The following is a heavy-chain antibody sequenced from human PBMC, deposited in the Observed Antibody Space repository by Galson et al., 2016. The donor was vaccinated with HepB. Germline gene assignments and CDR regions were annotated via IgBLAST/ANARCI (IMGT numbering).Heavy chain of an antibody. D-gene: IGHD3-3*01. Sequence: SLRLSCAASGITFRDFNMNWIRQAPGKGPEWVSSISSSSVDTYYADSVKGRFSISRDDSTNSLFLQLNSLRDADTAVYYCARGSAGGPVEWAYLHFSFWGQGILVAVAS. CDR3: ARGSAGGPVEWAYLHFSF. V-gene: IGHV3-21*04. J-gene: IGHJ4*02. CDR2: ISSSSVDT. CDR1: GITFRDFN.